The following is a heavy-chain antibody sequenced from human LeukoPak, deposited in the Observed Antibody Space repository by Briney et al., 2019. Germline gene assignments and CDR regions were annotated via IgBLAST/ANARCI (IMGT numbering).Heavy chain of an antibody. CDR3: ASLTGGRYSGSYSEDAFDI. D-gene: IGHD1-26*01. J-gene: IGHJ3*02. Sequence: ASVKVSCKASGYTFTSYYIHWVRQAPGQGLEWMGIINPSGGGTRYAQKFQGRVTMTRDMSTSTVYMELSSLRSEDTAVYYCASLTGGRYSGSYSEDAFDIWGQGTMVTVPS. V-gene: IGHV1-46*01. CDR1: GYTFTSYY. CDR2: INPSGGGT.